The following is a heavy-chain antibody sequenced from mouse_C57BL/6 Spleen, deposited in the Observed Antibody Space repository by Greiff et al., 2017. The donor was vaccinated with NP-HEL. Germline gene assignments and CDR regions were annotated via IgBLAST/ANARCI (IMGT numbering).Heavy chain of an antibody. CDR2: IYPSDSET. D-gene: IGHD1-1*01. Sequence: QVQLQQPGAELVRPGSSVKLSCKASGYTFTSYWMDWVKQRPGQGLEWIGNIYPSDSETHYNQKFKDKATLTVDKSSSTAYMQLSSLTSEDSAVYYCARRDYYGSSYPFDYWGQGTTLTVSS. J-gene: IGHJ2*01. CDR3: ARRDYYGSSYPFDY. CDR1: GYTFTSYW. V-gene: IGHV1-61*01.